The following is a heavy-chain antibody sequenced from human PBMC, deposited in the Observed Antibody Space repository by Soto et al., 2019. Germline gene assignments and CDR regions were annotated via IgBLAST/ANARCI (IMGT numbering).Heavy chain of an antibody. J-gene: IGHJ6*02. Sequence: ASVKASCKASGGTISSYAISWVRQAPEQGLEWMGGIIPIFGTANYAQKFQGRVTITADESTSTAYMELSSLRSEDTAVYYCARPTVTSLYYYYYGMDVWGQGTTVTVSS. D-gene: IGHD4-4*01. CDR3: ARPTVTSLYYYYYGMDV. CDR1: GGTISSYA. V-gene: IGHV1-69*13. CDR2: IIPIFGTA.